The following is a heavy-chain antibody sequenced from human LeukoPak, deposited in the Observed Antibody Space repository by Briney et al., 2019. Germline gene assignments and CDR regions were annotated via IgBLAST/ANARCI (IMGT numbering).Heavy chain of an antibody. CDR1: GYSFTSYW. CDR3: ARRCSSSTCGHDGFDI. Sequence: KAGESLKISCKTSGYSFTSYWIGWVRQMPGKGLEWMGIIFPGDSDTRYSPSFQGQVNISADKSISTAYLQWSSLKASDTAMYYCARRCSSSTCGHDGFDIWGQGTMATVSS. V-gene: IGHV5-51*01. D-gene: IGHD2-2*01. J-gene: IGHJ3*02. CDR2: IFPGDSDT.